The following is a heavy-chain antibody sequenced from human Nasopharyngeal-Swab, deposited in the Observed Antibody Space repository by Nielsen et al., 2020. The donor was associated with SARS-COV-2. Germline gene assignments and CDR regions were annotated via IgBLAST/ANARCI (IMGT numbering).Heavy chain of an antibody. Sequence: GGSLRLSCAASGFSFSNYWMSWVRQTPGEGLEWAASVKQDGSEKHYVYSVKGRFTISRDNANNSLYLQMDGLRAEDTGVYYCPRGRDMIASRPFWFDPWGQGTLVTVSS. CDR2: VKQDGSEK. CDR3: PRGRDMIASRPFWFDP. J-gene: IGHJ5*02. D-gene: IGHD6-6*01. CDR1: GFSFSNYW. V-gene: IGHV3-7*01.